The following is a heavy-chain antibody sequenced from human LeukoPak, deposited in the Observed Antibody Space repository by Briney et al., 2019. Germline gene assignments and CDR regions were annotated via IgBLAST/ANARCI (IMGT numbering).Heavy chain of an antibody. CDR3: ASIPYCSSTSCYNNWFDP. D-gene: IGHD2-2*02. CDR2: IYYSGST. CDR1: GGSIGSSSYY. J-gene: IGHJ5*02. V-gene: IGHV4-39*01. Sequence: SETLSLTCTVSGGSIGSSSYYWGWIRQPPGKGLEWIGSIYYSGSTYYNPSLKSRVTISVDTSKNQFSLKLSSVTAADTAVYYCASIPYCSSTSCYNNWFDPWGQGTLVTVSS.